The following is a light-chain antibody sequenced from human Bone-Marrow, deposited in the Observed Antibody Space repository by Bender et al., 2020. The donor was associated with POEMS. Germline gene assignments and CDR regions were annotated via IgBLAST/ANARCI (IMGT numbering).Light chain of an antibody. CDR2: QVN. CDR3: CSYVGTYTYV. V-gene: IGLV2-14*01. Sequence: QSALTQPASVSGSPGQSITISCTGANSDLDHFNFVSWYQQHPDKAPKVLIFQVNNRPSGVSNRFYGSKSGNTASLTISGLQVEDEATYYCCSYVGTYTYVFGSGTTVTFL. CDR1: NSDLDHFNF. J-gene: IGLJ1*01.